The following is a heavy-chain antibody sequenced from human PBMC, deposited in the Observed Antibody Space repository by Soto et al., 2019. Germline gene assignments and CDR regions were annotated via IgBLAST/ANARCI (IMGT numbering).Heavy chain of an antibody. CDR1: GFTFSNAW. V-gene: IGHV3-15*01. CDR2: MKSKTDGGTT. Sequence: GGSLRLSCAASGFTFSNAWMSWVRQAPGKGLEWVGRMKSKTDGGTTDYAAPVKGRFTISRDDSKNTLYLQMNSLKTEDTAVYYCTTQLHYWGQGTLVTVSS. CDR3: TTQLHY. D-gene: IGHD1-1*01. J-gene: IGHJ4*02.